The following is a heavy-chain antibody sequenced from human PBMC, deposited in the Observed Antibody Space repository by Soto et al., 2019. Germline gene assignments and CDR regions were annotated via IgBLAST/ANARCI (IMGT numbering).Heavy chain of an antibody. CDR1: GYTFTSYD. CDR3: ASVLGAADVDVAFDI. J-gene: IGHJ3*02. V-gene: IGHV1-8*01. Sequence: ASVIVSCKASGYTFTSYDINWVRQATGQGLEWMGWMNPKSGNTVYAQKFQGRVTMTRNTSISTAFMELSNLRSEDTAIYYCASVLGAADVDVAFDIWGQGTMVTV. CDR2: MNPKSGNT. D-gene: IGHD6-13*01.